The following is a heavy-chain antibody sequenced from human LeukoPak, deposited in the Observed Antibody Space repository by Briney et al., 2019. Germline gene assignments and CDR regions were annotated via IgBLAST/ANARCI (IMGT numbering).Heavy chain of an antibody. Sequence: GGSLRLSCAASGFTFSSYAMSWVRQAPGEGLEWVSVIYSGGSTYYADSVRGRFTISRDNSKNTLYLQMNSLRAEDTAVYYCARGEDYGDYFDYWGQGTLVTVSS. J-gene: IGHJ4*02. V-gene: IGHV3-53*01. CDR3: ARGEDYGDYFDY. D-gene: IGHD4-17*01. CDR1: GFTFSSYA. CDR2: IYSGGST.